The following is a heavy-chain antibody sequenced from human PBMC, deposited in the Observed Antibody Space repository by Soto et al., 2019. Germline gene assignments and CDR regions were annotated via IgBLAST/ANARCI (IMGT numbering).Heavy chain of an antibody. CDR1: GGSISSYY. CDR3: ARVIVVVVAATPLWFDP. CDR2: IYYSGST. Sequence: PSETLSLTCTVSGGSISSYYWSWIRQPPGKGLEWIGYIYYSGSTNYNPSLKSRVTISVDTSKNQFSLKLSSVTAADTAVYYCARVIVVVVAATPLWFDPRGQGTLVTVSS. D-gene: IGHD2-15*01. V-gene: IGHV4-59*01. J-gene: IGHJ5*02.